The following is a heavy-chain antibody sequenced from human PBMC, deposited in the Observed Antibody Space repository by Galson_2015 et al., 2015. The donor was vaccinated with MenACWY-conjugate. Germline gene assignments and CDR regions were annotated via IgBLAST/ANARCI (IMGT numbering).Heavy chain of an antibody. CDR2: ISSSSSTI. D-gene: IGHD6-19*01. V-gene: IGHV3-48*04. CDR1: GFTFSSYA. Sequence: SLRLSCAASGFTFSSYAMSWVRQAPGKGLEWVSYISSSSSTIYYADSVKGRFTISRDNAKNSLYLQMNSLRAEDTAVYYCARDNIAMGGLPEDWFDPWGQGTLVTVSS. J-gene: IGHJ5*02. CDR3: ARDNIAMGGLPEDWFDP.